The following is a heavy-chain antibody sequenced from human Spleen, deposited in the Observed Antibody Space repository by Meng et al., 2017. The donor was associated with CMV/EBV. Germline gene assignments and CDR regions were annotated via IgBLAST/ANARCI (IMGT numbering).Heavy chain of an antibody. CDR2: IYTADYT. J-gene: IGHJ4*02. CDR1: GFTFSSYW. D-gene: IGHD3-10*01. V-gene: IGHV3-66*02. CDR3: ARIRTSGTGNSVSYYFDY. Sequence: GGSLRLSCAASGFTFSSYWMNWVRQAPGKGLEWVSVIYTADYTYYADSVKGRFTISRDNSKNTLYLQMNSLKVEDTAVYYCARIRTSGTGNSVSYYFDYWGRGTLVTVSS.